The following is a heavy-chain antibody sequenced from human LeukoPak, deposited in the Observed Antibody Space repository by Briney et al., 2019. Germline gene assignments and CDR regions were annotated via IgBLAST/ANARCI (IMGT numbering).Heavy chain of an antibody. J-gene: IGHJ4*02. V-gene: IGHV4-39*07. CDR1: GGSISSSSYF. D-gene: IGHD5-24*01. CDR2: IYYSGST. CDR3: ARVSDGYNFN. Sequence: SETLSLTCTVSGGSISSSSYFWAWIRQPPGKGLEWIGSIYYSGSTYYNPSLKSRVTISVDTSKNQFSLKLSSVTAADTAVYYCARVSDGYNFNWGQGTLVTVSS.